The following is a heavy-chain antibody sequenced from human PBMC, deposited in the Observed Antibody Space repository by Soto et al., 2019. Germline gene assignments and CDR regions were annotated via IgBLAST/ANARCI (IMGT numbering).Heavy chain of an antibody. V-gene: IGHV4-30-2*01. Sequence: SETLSLTCAVSGGSISSGGYSWSWIRQPPGKGLEWIGYIYHSGSTYYNPSLKSRVTISVDRSKNQFSLKLSSVTAADTAVYYCARDRYYGSGSYYDYGMDVWGQGTTVTVSS. J-gene: IGHJ6*02. CDR1: GGSISSGGYS. D-gene: IGHD3-10*01. CDR3: ARDRYYGSGSYYDYGMDV. CDR2: IYHSGST.